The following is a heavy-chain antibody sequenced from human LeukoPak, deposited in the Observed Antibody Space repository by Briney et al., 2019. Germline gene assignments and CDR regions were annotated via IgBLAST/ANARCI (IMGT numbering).Heavy chain of an antibody. V-gene: IGHV3-7*01. Sequence: GGSLRLSCAASGFTFSSYWMSWVRQAPGKGLEWVANMKQDGSEKYYVDSVKGRFTISRDNAKNSLYLQMNSLRAEDAAVYYCATSPVYSYGHPYYFDYWGQGTLVTVSS. CDR2: MKQDGSEK. CDR3: ATSPVYSYGHPYYFDY. J-gene: IGHJ4*02. D-gene: IGHD5-18*01. CDR1: GFTFSSYW.